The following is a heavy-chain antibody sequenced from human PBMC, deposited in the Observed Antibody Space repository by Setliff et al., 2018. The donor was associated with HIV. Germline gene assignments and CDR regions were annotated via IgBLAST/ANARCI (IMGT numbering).Heavy chain of an antibody. CDR3: TPLDY. V-gene: IGHV3-30-3*01. Sequence: SLRLSCAASGFIFNKFALHWVRQAPGKGLEWVAIISYDETTKLYADSVKGRFTISRDNSKDTVFLQLSSLTVDDTGVYYCTPLDYWGQGTLVTVSS. J-gene: IGHJ4*02. D-gene: IGHD2-15*01. CDR2: ISYDETTK. CDR1: GFIFNKFA.